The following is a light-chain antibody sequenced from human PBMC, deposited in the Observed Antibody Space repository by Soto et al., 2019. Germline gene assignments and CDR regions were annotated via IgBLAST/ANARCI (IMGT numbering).Light chain of an antibody. J-gene: IGKJ5*01. CDR1: QDITNS. V-gene: IGKV1-33*01. Sequence: DIQMTQSPSSLSASVGDRVTITCQASQDITNSLNWYQQKPGKAPKFLIYDASNLETGVPSGFSGSGYGTNFTFTSGSLQPEYIATYYCQQYDNLLLFGQGTRLEI. CDR2: DAS. CDR3: QQYDNLLL.